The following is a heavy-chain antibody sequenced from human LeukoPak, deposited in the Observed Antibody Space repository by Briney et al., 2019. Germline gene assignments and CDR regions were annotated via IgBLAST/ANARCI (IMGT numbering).Heavy chain of an antibody. CDR2: VSSSGYST. J-gene: IGHJ4*02. D-gene: IGHD1-26*01. V-gene: IGHV3-23*01. CDR3: VWEPYARLDY. CDR1: GYTFTNDA. Sequence: GGSLRLSCAVSGYTFTNDAMSWVRQAPGKGLEWVSAVSSSGYSTYYADSVKGRFTLSRDNSKNTLYLQMNSQRAEDTAVYYCVWEPYARLDYWGQGTLVTVSS.